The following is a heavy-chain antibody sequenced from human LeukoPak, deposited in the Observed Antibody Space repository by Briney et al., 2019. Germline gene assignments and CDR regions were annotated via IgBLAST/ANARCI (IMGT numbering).Heavy chain of an antibody. J-gene: IGHJ6*02. CDR2: ISSSGGTK. V-gene: IGHV3-48*03. Sequence: PGGSLRLSCAASGFTFSTYEMNWVRQAPGKGLEWVSYISSSGGTKYYADSVKGRFTISRDNAKNSLYLQMNSLRAEDTGVYYCARDGIGIAARHYYYGMDVWGQGTTVTVSS. CDR1: GFTFSTYE. CDR3: ARDGIGIAARHYYYGMDV. D-gene: IGHD6-13*01.